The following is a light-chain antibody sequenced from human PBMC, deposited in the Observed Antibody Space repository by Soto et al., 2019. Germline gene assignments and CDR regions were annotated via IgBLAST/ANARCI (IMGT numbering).Light chain of an antibody. CDR3: QQYNNWPVT. CDR2: GAS. Sequence: EILMTQSPSTLSVSPGERATLSCGASQSVSSNLAWYQQKPGQAPRLLIYGASTRATAIPARFSGSGSGTEFTLTISSLQSEDFELYYCQQYNNWPVTFGQGTKVDIK. CDR1: QSVSSN. V-gene: IGKV3-15*01. J-gene: IGKJ1*01.